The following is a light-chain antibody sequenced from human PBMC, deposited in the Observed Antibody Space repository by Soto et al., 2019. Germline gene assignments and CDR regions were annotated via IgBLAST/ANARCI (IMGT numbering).Light chain of an antibody. CDR3: QLYNNWPLLYT. CDR1: QSVSSSY. Sequence: EIVLTQSPGTLSLSPGERATLSCRASQSVSSSYLAWYQQKPGQAPRLLIYGASTRASGIPARFSGSGSGTEFTLTISSLQSEDFAVYYCQLYNNWPLLYTFGQGTRLEIK. J-gene: IGKJ2*01. CDR2: GAS. V-gene: IGKV3-15*01.